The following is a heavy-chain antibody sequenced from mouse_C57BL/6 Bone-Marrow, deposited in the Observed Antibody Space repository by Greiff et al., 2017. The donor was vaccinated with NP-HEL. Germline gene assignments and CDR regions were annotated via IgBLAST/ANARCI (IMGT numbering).Heavy chain of an antibody. V-gene: IGHV1-81*01. J-gene: IGHJ1*03. Sequence: QVQLQQSGAELARPGASVKLSCKASGYTFTSYGISWVKQRTGQGLEWIGEIYPRSGNTYYNEKFKGKATLTADKSSSTAYVELRSLTSEDSAVYFCARGTTDTDWYFDVWGTGTTVTVSS. CDR1: GYTFTSYG. CDR2: IYPRSGNT. CDR3: ARGTTDTDWYFDV. D-gene: IGHD1-1*01.